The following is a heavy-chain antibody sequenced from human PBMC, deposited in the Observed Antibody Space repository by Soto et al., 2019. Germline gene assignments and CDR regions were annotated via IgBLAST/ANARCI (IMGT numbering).Heavy chain of an antibody. J-gene: IGHJ4*02. Sequence: PGGSLRLSCAASGFTFSSYAMSWVRQAPGKGLEWVSAMSVSGGSTYYSDSVKGRFTISRDNSKNTLYLQMNSLRAEDTAVYYCAKADFWSPPFFFDYWGQGTLVTVSS. CDR3: AKADFWSPPFFFDY. CDR1: GFTFSSYA. CDR2: MSVSGGST. V-gene: IGHV3-23*01. D-gene: IGHD3-3*01.